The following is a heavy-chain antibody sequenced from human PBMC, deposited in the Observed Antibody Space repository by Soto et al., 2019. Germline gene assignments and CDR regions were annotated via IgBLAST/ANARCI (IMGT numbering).Heavy chain of an antibody. CDR3: ARDEPNYYDSSGYYNY. V-gene: IGHV3-11*01. Sequence: QVQLMESGGGLVKPGGSLRLSCAASGFTFSDYYMTWIRQAPGEGLEWVSHISHDGTTVNSADSVKGRFTISRDNAKNSIYLQMNSLRAEDTAVYYCARDEPNYYDSSGYYNYWGQGTLVTVSS. J-gene: IGHJ4*02. CDR2: ISHDGTTV. CDR1: GFTFSDYY. D-gene: IGHD3-22*01.